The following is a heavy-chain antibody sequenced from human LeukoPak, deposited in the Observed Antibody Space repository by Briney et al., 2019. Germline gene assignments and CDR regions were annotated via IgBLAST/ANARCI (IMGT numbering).Heavy chain of an antibody. D-gene: IGHD3-16*01. Sequence: GGSLRLSCAASGFTFSTYAMTWARQAPVKGLEWVSAISGDGTRTYYADSVKGRFTISRDNSKNTLYLEMSSLRVEDTAIYYCAKWPEGAMDYFDYWGQGTLVTVSS. V-gene: IGHV3-23*01. CDR3: AKWPEGAMDYFDY. CDR2: ISGDGTRT. J-gene: IGHJ4*02. CDR1: GFTFSTYA.